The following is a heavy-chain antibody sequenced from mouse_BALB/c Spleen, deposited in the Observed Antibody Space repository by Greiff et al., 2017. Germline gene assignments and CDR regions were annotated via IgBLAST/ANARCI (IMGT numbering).Heavy chain of an antibody. D-gene: IGHD2-4*01. CDR1: GFTFSSYA. Sequence: EVQRVESGGGLVKPGGSLKLSCAASGFTFSSYAMSWVRQTPEKRLEWVASISSGGSTYYPDSVKGRFTISRDNARNILYLQMSSLRSEDTAMYYCAREGSTMIHGWYFDVWGAGTTVTVSS. V-gene: IGHV5-6-5*01. J-gene: IGHJ1*01. CDR3: AREGSTMIHGWYFDV. CDR2: ISSGGST.